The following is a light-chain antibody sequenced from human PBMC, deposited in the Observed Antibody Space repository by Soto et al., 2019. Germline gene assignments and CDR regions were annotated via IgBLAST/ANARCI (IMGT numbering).Light chain of an antibody. CDR3: SSYTSSSTLDVV. CDR2: EVS. J-gene: IGLJ2*01. Sequence: QSALTQPASVSGSPGQSITVSCTGTNTDVGGYNYVSWYQHRPGKAPRLMIYEVSNRPSGVSNRFSGSKSGNTASLTISGLQAEDEADYYCSSYTSSSTLDVVFGGGTKLTVL. CDR1: NTDVGGYNY. V-gene: IGLV2-14*01.